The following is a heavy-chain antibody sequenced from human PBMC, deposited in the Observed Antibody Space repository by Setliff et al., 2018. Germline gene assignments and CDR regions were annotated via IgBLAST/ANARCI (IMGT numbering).Heavy chain of an antibody. V-gene: IGHV3-23*01. J-gene: IGHJ4*02. CDR3: STKGVPGT. D-gene: IGHD1-1*01. CDR1: GFTFSSYA. Sequence: GGSLRLSCAASGFTFSSYAMSWVRQAPGKGLEWVSGLNDVGHNTYYADSVKGRFTISRDNSKNTLYLQMNSLRAEDAAVYYCSTKGVPGTGGQGTRVTVSS. CDR2: LNDVGHNT.